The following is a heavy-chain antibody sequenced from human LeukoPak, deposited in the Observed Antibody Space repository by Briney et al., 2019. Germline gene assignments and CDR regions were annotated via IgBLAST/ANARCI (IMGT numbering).Heavy chain of an antibody. CDR1: GFTFSDYW. CDR2: IRTDGNRA. CDR3: ARELGRPAN. J-gene: IGHJ4*02. Sequence: GGSLRLSCAASGFTFSDYWMHWVRQTPGKGLVWVSGIRTDGNRANYADSVRGRFTLSRDNAKNILYLQMNSLRAEDTAVYYCARELGRPANWGQGTLVTVSS. D-gene: IGHD2-15*01. V-gene: IGHV3-74*01.